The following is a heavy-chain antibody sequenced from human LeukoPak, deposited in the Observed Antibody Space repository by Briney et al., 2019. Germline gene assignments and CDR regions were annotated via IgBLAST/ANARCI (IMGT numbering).Heavy chain of an antibody. D-gene: IGHD6-13*01. CDR2: INHVGSA. V-gene: IGHV4-34*01. CDR1: GGSFSAYY. J-gene: IGHJ4*02. Sequence: KPSETLSLNCAVYGGSFSAYYWRWIRQPPGQGRVGIGEINHVGSANYKPSLKSRVTISVDTSKSQFSLKLSSVTAADTAVYYCARVLRTSSWYADYWGQGTLVTVSS. CDR3: ARVLRTSSWYADY.